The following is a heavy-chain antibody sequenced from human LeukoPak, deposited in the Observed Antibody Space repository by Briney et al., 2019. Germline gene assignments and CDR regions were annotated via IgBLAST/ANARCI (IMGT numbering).Heavy chain of an antibody. CDR3: VKAKVGATFDS. Sequence: GGSLRLSCSASGFTFSSYSMDWVRQAPGKGPEYVSGINNNGGATQYVDSVKGRFTISRDNSKNTVYLQMSSLRPEDTAVYYCVKAKVGATFDSWGQGTLVSVSS. J-gene: IGHJ4*02. V-gene: IGHV3-64D*06. CDR1: GFTFSSYS. D-gene: IGHD1-26*01. CDR2: INNNGGAT.